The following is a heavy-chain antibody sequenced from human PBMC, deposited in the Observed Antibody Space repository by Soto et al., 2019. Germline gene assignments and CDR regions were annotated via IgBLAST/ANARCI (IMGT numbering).Heavy chain of an antibody. D-gene: IGHD5-12*01. CDR2: ISPIFGSG. CDR3: ARDTSDYDMNWFDP. CDR1: GGALSSNA. V-gene: IGHV1-69*13. Sequence: ASVKVSCKAFGGALSSNAMSWMRQAPGQGLEWIGTISPIFGSGAYAQRFQGRVTITADVPTNTAYMELSSLRSEDTAIYYCARDTSDYDMNWFDPWGQGTQVTVSS. J-gene: IGHJ5*02.